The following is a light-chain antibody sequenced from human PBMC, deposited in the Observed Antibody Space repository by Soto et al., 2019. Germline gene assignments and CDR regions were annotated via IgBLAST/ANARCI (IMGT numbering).Light chain of an antibody. V-gene: IGLV7-46*01. Sequence: QTVVTQDPSLTVSPGGTVTLTCDSSPGPVTSTHYPYWFQQKPGQAPRTLIYDTSNRHSWTPARFSGSLLGGKAALTLSGAQPEDEAEYHCLLSYSGDVLFGGGTKVTVL. CDR3: LLSYSGDVL. CDR2: DTS. J-gene: IGLJ3*02. CDR1: PGPVTSTHY.